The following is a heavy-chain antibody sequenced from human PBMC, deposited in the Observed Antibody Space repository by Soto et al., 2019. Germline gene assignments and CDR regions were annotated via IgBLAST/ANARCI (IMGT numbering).Heavy chain of an antibody. Sequence: ASVKVSCKASGYTFNNYAITWVRQAPGQGLEWMGWLSIYNGNTNFAQKFQGRLTMTTDTGTNTVYMELRGLNSDDTAVYFCARAVDYGSGRFDSWGQGTPVTVSS. V-gene: IGHV1-18*04. CDR1: GYTFNNYA. CDR3: ARAVDYGSGRFDS. J-gene: IGHJ4*02. CDR2: LSIYNGNT. D-gene: IGHD3-10*01.